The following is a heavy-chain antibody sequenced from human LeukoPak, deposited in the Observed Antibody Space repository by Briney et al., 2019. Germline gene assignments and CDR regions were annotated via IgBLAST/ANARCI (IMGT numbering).Heavy chain of an antibody. CDR2: INPNSGGT. J-gene: IGHJ4*02. CDR3: ARGRGYSYGYADY. V-gene: IGHV1-2*06. D-gene: IGHD5-18*01. CDR1: GYTFTGYY. Sequence: ASVKVSCKASGYTFTGYYMHWVRQAPGQGLEWMGRINPNSGGTNYAQKFQGRVTMTRDTSISTAYMELSTLRSDDTAVYYCARGRGYSYGYADYWGQGTLVTVSS.